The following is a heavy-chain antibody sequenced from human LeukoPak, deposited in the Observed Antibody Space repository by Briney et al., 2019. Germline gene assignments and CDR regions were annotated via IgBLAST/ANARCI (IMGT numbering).Heavy chain of an antibody. D-gene: IGHD4-23*01. J-gene: IGHJ4*02. CDR1: GYAFTDYY. V-gene: IGHV1-2*06. Sequence: ASVKASCKASGYAFTDYYLHWVRQAPGQGLEWMGQINPNTGVTDYAQKFQGRVSMTRDTSINTAYIEVSRLTSDDTAVYYCARVEDYGGNYYFFDYWGQGTLVTVSS. CDR2: INPNTGVT. CDR3: ARVEDYGGNYYFFDY.